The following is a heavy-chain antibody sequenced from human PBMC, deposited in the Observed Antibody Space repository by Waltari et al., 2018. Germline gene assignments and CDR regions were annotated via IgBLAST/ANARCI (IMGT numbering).Heavy chain of an antibody. CDR3: ARGLGGIAGSLGF. D-gene: IGHD1-20*01. CDR2: LYSGGST. Sequence: EVQLVESGGSLIQPGGSLRLSCAASGFTVSGNYMSWFRQAPGKGLEWVSSLYSGGSTDYADSVKGRFTISRDNSKNTLYLQMNSLRAEDTAVYYCARGLGGIAGSLGFWGQGTLVTVSS. V-gene: IGHV3-53*01. CDR1: GFTVSGNY. J-gene: IGHJ4*02.